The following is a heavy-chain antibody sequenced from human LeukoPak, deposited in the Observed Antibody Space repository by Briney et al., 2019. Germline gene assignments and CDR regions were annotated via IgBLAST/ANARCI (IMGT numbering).Heavy chain of an antibody. Sequence: SETLSLTCAVYGGSFSGYYWSWIRQPPGKGLEWIGEINHSGSTNYNPSLKSRVTISVDTSKNQFSLKLSSVTAADTAVYYCARRYLYCSSTSCCNSYYYGMDVWGQGTTVTVSS. CDR3: ARRYLYCSSTSCCNSYYYGMDV. CDR1: GGSFSGYY. D-gene: IGHD2-2*01. J-gene: IGHJ6*02. V-gene: IGHV4-34*01. CDR2: INHSGST.